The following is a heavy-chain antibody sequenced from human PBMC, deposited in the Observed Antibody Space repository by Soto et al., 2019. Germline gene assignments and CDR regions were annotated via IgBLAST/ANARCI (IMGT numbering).Heavy chain of an antibody. V-gene: IGHV3-30-3*01. J-gene: IGHJ4*02. Sequence: SCKASGYTFTSYAMHWVRQAPGKGLEWVAVISYDGSNKYYADSVKGRFTISRDNPKNTLYLQMNSLRAEDTAVYYCARPPGEDSSSFDYGGQGTLVTV. D-gene: IGHD3-22*01. CDR2: ISYDGSNK. CDR3: ARPPGEDSSSFDY. CDR1: GYTFTSYA.